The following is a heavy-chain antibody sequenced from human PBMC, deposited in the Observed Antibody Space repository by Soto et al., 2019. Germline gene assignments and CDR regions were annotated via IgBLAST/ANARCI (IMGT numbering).Heavy chain of an antibody. Sequence: EASVKVSCKASGYTFSSYVTHWVRQAPGQSLEWMGWINGGNGDTKYSQKFQGRVTMTRDTSASTAYMELSSLKSEDTAVYYCARGQGAYSYGVPGTLDYWGQGALVTVSS. V-gene: IGHV1-3*01. CDR1: GYTFSSYV. D-gene: IGHD5-18*01. J-gene: IGHJ4*02. CDR3: ARGQGAYSYGVPGTLDY. CDR2: INGGNGDT.